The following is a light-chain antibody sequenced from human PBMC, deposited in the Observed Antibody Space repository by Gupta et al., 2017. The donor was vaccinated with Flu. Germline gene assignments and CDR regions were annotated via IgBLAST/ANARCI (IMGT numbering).Light chain of an antibody. CDR2: AAS. Sequence: LQMTHSPSSLSTSVGDRVTITCRASQSIDTYLNWYQGKPGKAPHLLIYAASNLQSGVPSRFSGSGSGTDFTLTVSSMQPEDIASYYCQESYDPPLTFGDGTKVEIK. CDR1: QSIDTY. V-gene: IGKV1-39*01. CDR3: QESYDPPLT. J-gene: IGKJ4*01.